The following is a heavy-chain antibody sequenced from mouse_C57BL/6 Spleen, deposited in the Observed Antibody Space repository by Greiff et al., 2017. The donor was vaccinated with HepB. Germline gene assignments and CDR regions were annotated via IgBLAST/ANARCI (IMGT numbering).Heavy chain of an antibody. V-gene: IGHV5-6*01. D-gene: IGHD4-1*02. CDR3: ARPSTGTFDY. Sequence: EVHLVESGGDLVKPGGSLKLSCAASGFTFSSYGMSWVRQTPDKRLEWVATISSGGSYTYYPDSVKGRFTISRDNAKNTLYLQMSSLKSEDTAMYYCARPSTGTFDYWGQGTTLTVSS. CDR2: ISSGGSYT. CDR1: GFTFSSYG. J-gene: IGHJ2*01.